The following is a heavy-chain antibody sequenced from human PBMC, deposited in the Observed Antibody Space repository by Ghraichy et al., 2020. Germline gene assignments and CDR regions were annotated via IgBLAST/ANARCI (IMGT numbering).Heavy chain of an antibody. CDR1: GFTVSSNY. CDR2: IYSGGST. J-gene: IGHJ4*02. Sequence: LSLTCAASGFTVSSNYMSWVRQAPGKGLEWVSVIYSGGSTYYADSVKGRFTISRDNSKNTLYLQMNSLRAEDTAVYYCASRYSYGYKDYYFDYWGQGTLVTVSS. CDR3: ASRYSYGYKDYYFDY. D-gene: IGHD5-18*01. V-gene: IGHV3-53*01.